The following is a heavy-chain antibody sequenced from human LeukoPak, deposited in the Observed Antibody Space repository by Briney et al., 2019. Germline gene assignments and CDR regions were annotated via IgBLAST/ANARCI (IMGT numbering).Heavy chain of an antibody. CDR1: GYTFTSYY. V-gene: IGHV1-46*01. CDR3: ARATGVVVMDY. D-gene: IGHD3-22*01. CDR2: ITPRDGST. Sequence: ASVKVSCKASGYTFTSYYIHWVRQAPGQGLEWMGIITPRDGSTSYVQKFQGRVIMTRDTSTSTVYMEMSSVKSEDRAVYYCARATGVVVMDYWGQGTLVTVSS. J-gene: IGHJ4*02.